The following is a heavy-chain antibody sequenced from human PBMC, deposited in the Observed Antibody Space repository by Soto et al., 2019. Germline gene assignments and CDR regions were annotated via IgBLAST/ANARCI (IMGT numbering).Heavy chain of an antibody. D-gene: IGHD3-22*01. J-gene: IGHJ3*02. CDR3: TYYYYDSSGYSGFDI. CDR1: GDSVSSNSAA. CDR2: TYYRSKWYN. Sequence: PSQTLSLTCAISGDSVSSNSAAWNWIRQSPSRGLEWLGRTYYRSKWYNDCAVSVKSRITINPDTSKNQFSLQLNSVTPEDTAVYYCTYYYYDSSGYSGFDIWGQGTMVTVSS. V-gene: IGHV6-1*01.